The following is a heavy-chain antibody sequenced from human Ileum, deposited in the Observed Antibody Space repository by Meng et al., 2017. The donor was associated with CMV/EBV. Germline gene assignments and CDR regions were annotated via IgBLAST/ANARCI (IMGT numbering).Heavy chain of an antibody. Sequence: EGQGEGFGGGLHKPGRSLVTYCTAHGFSFGNPWKSWVSQAAGNGLEFVGPSKSKTDGKASAYGAPGKGRFNISRDYSKNTLYLQMNSMKTEDTAVYYCNTDWDWNYLSYWCQGTLVTVSS. CDR3: NTDWDWNYLSY. V-gene: IGHV3-15*01. D-gene: IGHD1-7*01. CDR2: SKSKTDGKAS. CDR1: GFSFGNPW. J-gene: IGHJ4*02.